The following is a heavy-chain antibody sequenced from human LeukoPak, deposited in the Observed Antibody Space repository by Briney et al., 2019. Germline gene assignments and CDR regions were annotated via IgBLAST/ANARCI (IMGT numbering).Heavy chain of an antibody. CDR1: GFTFSSYW. Sequence: GGSLRLSCAASGFTFSSYWMSWVRQAPGKGLEWVANIKQDGSEKYYVDSVKGRFTISRDNAKNSLYLQMNSLRAEDTAVYYCARDHGYYYDSSGLESYYFDYWGQGTLVTVSS. CDR2: IKQDGSEK. J-gene: IGHJ4*02. V-gene: IGHV3-7*01. CDR3: ARDHGYYYDSSGLESYYFDY. D-gene: IGHD3-22*01.